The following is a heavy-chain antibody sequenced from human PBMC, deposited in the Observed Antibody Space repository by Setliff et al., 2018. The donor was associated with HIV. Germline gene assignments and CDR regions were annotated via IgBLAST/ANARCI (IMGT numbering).Heavy chain of an antibody. CDR1: GGSFSGYY. D-gene: IGHD3-9*01. V-gene: IGHV4-34*01. CDR3: ARGYYDILTGYYYFDY. Sequence: SETLSLTCVVYGGSFSGYYWTWIRQPPGKGLEWIGEINHSGSTKYNPSLKSRVTISVDTSKNQFSLKLSSVTAADTAVYYCARGYYDILTGYYYFDYWGQGTLVTVSP. CDR2: INHSGST. J-gene: IGHJ4*02.